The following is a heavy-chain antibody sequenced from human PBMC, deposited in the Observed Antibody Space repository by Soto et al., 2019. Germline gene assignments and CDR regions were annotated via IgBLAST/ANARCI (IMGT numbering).Heavy chain of an antibody. CDR1: GGSISTSDYS. J-gene: IGHJ6*02. V-gene: IGHV4-30-2*01. CDR3: AREMTIFGVAPGGGVDV. CDR2: IYQTGRT. D-gene: IGHD3-3*01. Sequence: QLQLQESGSGLVRPSQTLSLTCIASGGSISTSDYSWTWIRQPPGGGLEWIGSIYQTGRTYVIPSLKSRVTMSLDKSKNQFSLNLTSVTAADTALYYCAREMTIFGVAPGGGVDVWGQGTTVTVSS.